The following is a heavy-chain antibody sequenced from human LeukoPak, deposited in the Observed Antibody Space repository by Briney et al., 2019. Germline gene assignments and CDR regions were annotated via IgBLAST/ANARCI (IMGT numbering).Heavy chain of an antibody. J-gene: IGHJ2*01. CDR3: ARDYRAGVYFDL. CDR1: GCTFTGYY. D-gene: IGHD1-26*01. Sequence: ASVKVSCKASGCTFTGYYMHWVRQAPGQGLEWMGRINPNSGGTNYAQKFQGRVTMTRDTSISTAYMELSRLRSDDTAVYYCARDYRAGVYFDLWGRGTLVTVSS. V-gene: IGHV1-2*06. CDR2: INPNSGGT.